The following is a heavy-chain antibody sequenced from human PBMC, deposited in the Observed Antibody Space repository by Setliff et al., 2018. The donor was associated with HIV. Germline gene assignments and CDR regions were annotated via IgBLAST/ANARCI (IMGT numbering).Heavy chain of an antibody. Sequence: SETLSLTCTVYGGSFGDHFWNWIRQSPGKGLDWIGEIHHTGGTKYNPSLRSRSTISLDRSKNQFSLKLTSVTAADTAVYYCANFWGPGMLVTVSS. J-gene: IGHJ4*02. V-gene: IGHV4-34*01. CDR1: GGSFGDHF. CDR2: IHHTGGT. CDR3: ANF.